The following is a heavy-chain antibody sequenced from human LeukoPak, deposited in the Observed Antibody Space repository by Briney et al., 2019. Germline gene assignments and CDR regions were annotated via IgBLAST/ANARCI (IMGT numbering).Heavy chain of an antibody. Sequence: PGRSLRLSCAASGFTFSSYAMHWVRQAPGKGLEWVAVISYDGSNKYYADSVKGRFTISRDNSKNTLYLQMNSLRAEDTAVYYCASASYSSGWTRVGYYGMDVWGQGSTVTVSS. D-gene: IGHD6-19*01. CDR2: ISYDGSNK. CDR1: GFTFSSYA. J-gene: IGHJ6*02. V-gene: IGHV3-30*04. CDR3: ASASYSSGWTRVGYYGMDV.